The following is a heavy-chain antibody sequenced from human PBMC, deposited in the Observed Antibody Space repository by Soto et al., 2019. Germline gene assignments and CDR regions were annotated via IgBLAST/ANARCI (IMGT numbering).Heavy chain of an antibody. CDR1: GGTFSNDI. V-gene: IGHV1-69*08. J-gene: IGHJ4*02. Sequence: QVQLVQSGAEVKKPGSSVKVSCKTSGGTFSNDIITWVRQAPGQGLEWMGRIIPLLDVADYAQKFQGRVTITTNKSTGTEYMELNSRRSEDAAVYYCARDSPIGSTFSSYHAIDYWGQATLVTVSS. CDR2: IIPLLDVA. D-gene: IGHD5-12*01. CDR3: ARDSPIGSTFSSYHAIDY.